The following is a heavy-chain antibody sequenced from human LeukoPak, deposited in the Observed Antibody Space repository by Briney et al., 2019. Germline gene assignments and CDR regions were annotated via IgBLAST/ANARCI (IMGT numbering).Heavy chain of an antibody. Sequence: GGSLRLSCAASGFTFSSYAMHWVRQAPGKGLEWVAVISYDGSNKYYADSVKGRFTISRDNAKNSLYLRMNSLRAEDMAVYYCARVSGEYRDYWGQGTLVTVSS. CDR1: GFTFSSYA. D-gene: IGHD4-17*01. J-gene: IGHJ4*02. CDR3: ARVSGEYRDY. V-gene: IGHV3-30-3*01. CDR2: ISYDGSNK.